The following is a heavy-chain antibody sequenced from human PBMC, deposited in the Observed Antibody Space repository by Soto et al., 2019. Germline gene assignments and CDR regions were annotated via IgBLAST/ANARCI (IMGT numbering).Heavy chain of an antibody. J-gene: IGHJ4*02. CDR2: INSDGSST. V-gene: IGHV3-74*01. CDR1: GFTFSSYW. Sequence: GGSLRLSCAASGFTFSSYWMHWVRQAPGKGLVWVSRINSDGSSTSYADSVKGRFTISRDNAKNTLYLQMNSLRAEGTAVYYCATASSSWYLASDYWGQGTLVTVSS. D-gene: IGHD6-13*01. CDR3: ATASSSWYLASDY.